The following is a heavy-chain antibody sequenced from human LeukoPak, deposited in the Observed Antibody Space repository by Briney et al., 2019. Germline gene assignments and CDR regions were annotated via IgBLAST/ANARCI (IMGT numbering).Heavy chain of an antibody. J-gene: IGHJ3*02. CDR1: GFTFSSYA. Sequence: GGSLRLSCAASGFTFSSYAMHWVRQAPGKGLEYVSAISSNGGSTYYANSVKGRFTISRDNSKNTLYLQMGSLRAEDMAVYYCAKVNIDAFDIWGQGTMVTVSS. V-gene: IGHV3-64*01. CDR3: AKVNIDAFDI. CDR2: ISSNGGST. D-gene: IGHD2/OR15-2a*01.